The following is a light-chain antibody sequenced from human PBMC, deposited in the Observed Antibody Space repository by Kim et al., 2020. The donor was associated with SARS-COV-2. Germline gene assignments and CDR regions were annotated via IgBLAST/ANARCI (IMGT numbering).Light chain of an antibody. CDR1: HSNIASHT. V-gene: IGLV1-44*01. J-gene: IGLJ2*01. Sequence: PGQTVTISCSGSHSNIASHTVSWYQQVPGTAPRLLIHNDKQRPSGVPDRFFGSKSGPSASLAIIGLQSEDEADYYCAVWNDSLNLVFGGGTKVTVL. CDR2: NDK. CDR3: AVWNDSLNLV.